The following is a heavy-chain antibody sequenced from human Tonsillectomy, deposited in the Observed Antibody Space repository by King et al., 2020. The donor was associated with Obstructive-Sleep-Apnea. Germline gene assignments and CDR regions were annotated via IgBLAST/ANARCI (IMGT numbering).Heavy chain of an antibody. D-gene: IGHD6-19*01. V-gene: IGHV1-3*01. CDR1: GYTFTSYA. J-gene: IGHJ3*02. Sequence: QLVQSGAEVKKPGASVKVPCKASGYTFTSYAIHWVRQAPGQRLEWMGWINAGNGNTKYSQKFQGRVTITRDTSASTAYMELSSLRSEDTAVFYCASRSGFHTSGWYGDAFDIWGQGTMVTVSS. CDR2: INAGNGNT. CDR3: ASRSGFHTSGWYGDAFDI.